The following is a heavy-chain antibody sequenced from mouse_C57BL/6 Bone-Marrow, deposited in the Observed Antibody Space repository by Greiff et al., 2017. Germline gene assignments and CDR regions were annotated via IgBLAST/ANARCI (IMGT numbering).Heavy chain of an antibody. CDR3: ARKGLLSMDY. D-gene: IGHD2-3*01. Sequence: QVQLQQSGPELVRPGASVKMSCKASGYSFTGYGMSWVKQSNGQGLGWIGVIYPRCGTTSYNQKFKGKATLTADKSSSTAYMELHSLTSEDSAVYYCARKGLLSMDYWGQGTLVTVSA. CDR2: IYPRCGTT. V-gene: IGHV1-81*01. CDR1: GYSFTGYG. J-gene: IGHJ3*01.